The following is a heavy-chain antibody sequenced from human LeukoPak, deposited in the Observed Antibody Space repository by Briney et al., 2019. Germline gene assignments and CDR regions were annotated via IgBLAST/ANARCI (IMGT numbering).Heavy chain of an antibody. CDR3: ARIYLKLASAS. V-gene: IGHV3-7*01. Sequence: GGSLRLSCAASGFTFTSYWMSWVRQAPGKGLEWVANIREDGSEKYYVDSVKGRFTISRDNAKNSVSLQMNSLRAEDTAVYYCARIYLKLASASWGQGTLVTVSS. CDR2: IREDGSEK. CDR1: GFTFTSYW. D-gene: IGHD3-10*01. J-gene: IGHJ5*02.